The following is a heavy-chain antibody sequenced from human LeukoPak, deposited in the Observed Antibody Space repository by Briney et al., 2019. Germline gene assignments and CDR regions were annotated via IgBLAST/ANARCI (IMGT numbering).Heavy chain of an antibody. V-gene: IGHV1-69*13. CDR2: IIPIFGTA. CDR1: GGTFSSYA. J-gene: IGHJ5*02. D-gene: IGHD3-10*01. CDR3: ARTSYYYGSGSYRYNWFDP. Sequence: SVKVSCKASGGTFSSYAISWVRQAPGQGLEWMGGIIPIFGTANYAQKFQGRVTITADESTSTAYMELSSLRSEDTAVYYCARTSYYYGSGSYRYNWFDPWGQGTLVTVSS.